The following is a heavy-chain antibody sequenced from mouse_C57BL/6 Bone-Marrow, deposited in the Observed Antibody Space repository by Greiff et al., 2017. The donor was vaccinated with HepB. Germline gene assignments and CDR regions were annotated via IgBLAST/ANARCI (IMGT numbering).Heavy chain of an antibody. CDR2: IDPENGDT. Sequence: EVQLQQSGAELVRPGASVKLSCTASGFNIKDDYMHWVKQRPEQGLEWIGWIDPENGDTEYASKFQGKATITADTSSNTAYLQLSSLTSEDTAVYYCTGGLRLDYYFDYWGQGTTLTVSS. CDR3: TGGLRLDYYFDY. V-gene: IGHV14-4*01. CDR1: GFNIKDDY. D-gene: IGHD2-4*01. J-gene: IGHJ2*01.